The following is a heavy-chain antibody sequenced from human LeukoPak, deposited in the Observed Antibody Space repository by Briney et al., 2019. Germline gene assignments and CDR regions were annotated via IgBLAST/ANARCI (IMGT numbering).Heavy chain of an antibody. D-gene: IGHD2-2*01. Sequence: GGSLRLSCAASGFTFSKAWMSWVRQAPGKGLEWVANIKEDGSEKYYVDSVKGRFTISRDNAKNSLYLQMNSLRAEDTAVYYCARYCSGAGCSLLWGQGTLVTVSS. V-gene: IGHV3-7*01. CDR1: GFTFSKAW. CDR3: ARYCSGAGCSLL. J-gene: IGHJ4*02. CDR2: IKEDGSEK.